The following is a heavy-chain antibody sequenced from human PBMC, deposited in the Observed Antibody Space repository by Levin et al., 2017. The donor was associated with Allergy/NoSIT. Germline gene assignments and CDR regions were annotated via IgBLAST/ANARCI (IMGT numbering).Heavy chain of an antibody. V-gene: IGHV4-39*07. Sequence: SETLSLTCTVSGDSVSSRTYYWGWIRQPPGMGLEWIGIVYYSGITYYNPSLRSRLTISLDTSQNQFSLRLNSVTAADTAVYYCARVPSAQWLPDYWGQGTLVTVSS. CDR3: ARVPSAQWLPDY. CDR2: VYYSGIT. CDR1: GDSVSSRTYY. D-gene: IGHD6-19*01. J-gene: IGHJ4*02.